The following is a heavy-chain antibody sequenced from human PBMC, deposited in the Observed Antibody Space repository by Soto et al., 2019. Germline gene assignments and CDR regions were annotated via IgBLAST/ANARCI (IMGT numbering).Heavy chain of an antibody. D-gene: IGHD3-22*01. CDR1: GFAFSSYG. Sequence: LRLSCAASGFAFSSYGIHWVRQAPGKGLEWVAGISYDGSNEHYTDSVKGRFTISRDNSKNTLYLQMNSLRAEDTAVYYCAKDTYFYDTSGYYIFDYWGQGTLVTVSS. V-gene: IGHV3-30*18. CDR3: AKDTYFYDTSGYYIFDY. CDR2: ISYDGSNE. J-gene: IGHJ4*02.